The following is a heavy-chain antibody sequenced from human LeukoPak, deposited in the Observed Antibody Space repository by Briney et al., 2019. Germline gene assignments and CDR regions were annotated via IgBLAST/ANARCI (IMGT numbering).Heavy chain of an antibody. V-gene: IGHV4-59*01. J-gene: IGHJ4*02. D-gene: IGHD1-26*01. Sequence: SETLSLTCTVSGGSISSYYWSWIRQPPGKGLEWIGYIYYSGSTNYNPSLKSRVTISVDTSKNQFSLKLSSVTAADTAVYYCAGGHWELLVYEYWGQGTLVTVSS. CDR3: AGGHWELLVYEY. CDR2: IYYSGST. CDR1: GGSISSYY.